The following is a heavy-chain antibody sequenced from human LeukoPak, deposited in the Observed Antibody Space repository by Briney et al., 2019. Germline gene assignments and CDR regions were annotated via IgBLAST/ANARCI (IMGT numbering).Heavy chain of an antibody. CDR2: VYHNGRT. D-gene: IGHD2-2*01. CDR3: ARQGFGEPTTCYDY. Sequence: SGTLSLTCAVSGGSISGNYWWSWVRQPPGKGLEWIGVVYHNGRTVYNPSLKSRVTISVDKSNNQFSLMLNSVTAADTAIYYCARQGFGEPTTCYDYWGQGTLVTVSS. V-gene: IGHV4-4*02. CDR1: GGSISGNYW. J-gene: IGHJ4*02.